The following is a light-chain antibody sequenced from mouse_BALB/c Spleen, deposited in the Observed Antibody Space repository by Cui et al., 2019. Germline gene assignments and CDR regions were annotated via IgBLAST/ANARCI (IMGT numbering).Light chain of an antibody. V-gene: IGKV4-72*01. CDR1: SSVTY. CDR2: ANP. CDR3: QQWSSNPPT. J-gene: IGKJ5*01. Sequence: HIVLSQYPAILSASPGEKVTMTCWASSSVTYLHWYQQRPRSSPKPWIYANPNLASGAPARFSGSGSGTSYSLTISRVEAEDAATYYCQQWSSNPPTFGAGTKLELK.